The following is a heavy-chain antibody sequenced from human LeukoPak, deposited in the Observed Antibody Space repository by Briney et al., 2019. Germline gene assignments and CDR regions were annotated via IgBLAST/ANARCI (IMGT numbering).Heavy chain of an antibody. D-gene: IGHD3-9*01. Sequence: PSETLSLTCTVSGGSISSYYWSWIRQPPGKGLEWIGYIYYSGSTNYNPSLKSRVTISVDTSKNQFSLKLSSVTAAETAVYYCARVPIYDILPGYPYYFDYWGQGTLVTVSS. J-gene: IGHJ4*02. CDR1: GGSISSYY. V-gene: IGHV4-59*01. CDR3: ARVPIYDILPGYPYYFDY. CDR2: IYYSGST.